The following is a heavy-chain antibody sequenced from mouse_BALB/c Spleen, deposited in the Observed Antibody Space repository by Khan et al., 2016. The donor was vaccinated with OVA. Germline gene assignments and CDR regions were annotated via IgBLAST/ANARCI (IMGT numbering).Heavy chain of an antibody. CDR1: GFSLSRYS. Sequence: VQLQESGPGLVAPSQSLSISCTVSGFSLSRYSVHWLRQPPGKGLEWLGIMWIGGSADYNSALKYRLSITKDNSKSQVFSKMNSLQTDETAMYYWARNRDGGSYWYFDVWGAGTTVTVSS. J-gene: IGHJ1*01. CDR3: ARNRDGGSYWYFDV. CDR2: MWIGGSA. D-gene: IGHD3-3*01. V-gene: IGHV2-6-4*01.